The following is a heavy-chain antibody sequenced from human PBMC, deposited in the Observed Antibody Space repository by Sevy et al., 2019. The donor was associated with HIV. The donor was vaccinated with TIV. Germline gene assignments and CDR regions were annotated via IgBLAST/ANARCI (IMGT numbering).Heavy chain of an antibody. V-gene: IGHV1-3*01. CDR1: GYTFTT. D-gene: IGHD2-8*01. CDR3: ASLMRAYSYGADV. Sequence: ASVKVSCKASGYTFTTMHWVRQAPGQRLEWMGWINVGNANTEYSQKFQGRITITGDTSASTAYMELSSLTSEDTAVYYCASLMRAYSYGADVWGQGTTVTVSS. J-gene: IGHJ6*02. CDR2: INVGNANT.